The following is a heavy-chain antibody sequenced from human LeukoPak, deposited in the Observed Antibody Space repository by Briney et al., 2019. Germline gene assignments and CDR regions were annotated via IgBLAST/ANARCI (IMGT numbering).Heavy chain of an antibody. V-gene: IGHV3-33*08. CDR2: ISYDGSNK. J-gene: IGHJ6*03. Sequence: QAGGSLRLSCAASGFTFSSYGMHWVRQAPGKGLGWVAVISYDGSNKYYADSVKGRFTISRDNSKNTLYLQMNSLRAEDTAVYYCAKGGPYNWKPPWDVYYYYYYMDVWGKGTTVTVSS. CDR3: AKGGPYNWKPPWDVYYYYYYMDV. CDR1: GFTFSSYG. D-gene: IGHD1-20*01.